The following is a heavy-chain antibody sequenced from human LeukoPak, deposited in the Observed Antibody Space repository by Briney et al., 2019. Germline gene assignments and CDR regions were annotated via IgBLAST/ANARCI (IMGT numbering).Heavy chain of an antibody. CDR1: GFTFSDYY. CDR2: ISSSGSTI. J-gene: IGHJ5*02. D-gene: IGHD3-22*01. CDR3: ARAPHRRGYLDGINWFDP. Sequence: GGSLRLSCAASGFTFSDYYMSWIRQAPGKGLEWVSYISSSGSTIYYADSVKGRFTISRDNAKNSLYLQMNSLRAEDTAVYYCARAPHRRGYLDGINWFDPWGQGTLVTVSS. V-gene: IGHV3-11*04.